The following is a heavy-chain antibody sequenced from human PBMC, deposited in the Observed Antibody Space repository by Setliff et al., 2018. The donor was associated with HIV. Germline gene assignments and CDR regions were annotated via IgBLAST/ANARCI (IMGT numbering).Heavy chain of an antibody. Sequence: SETLSLTCTVSGDSISSSSFYWGWIRQPPGKGLECIGTIYYSGSTHYNPSLKSRVTISVDTSENQFSLKLSSVTAADTAVYYCARHPPPEVRGDVTDYWGQGTLVTVSS. D-gene: IGHD3-10*01. CDR3: ARHPPPEVRGDVTDY. CDR2: IYYSGST. J-gene: IGHJ4*02. CDR1: GDSISSSSFY. V-gene: IGHV4-39*01.